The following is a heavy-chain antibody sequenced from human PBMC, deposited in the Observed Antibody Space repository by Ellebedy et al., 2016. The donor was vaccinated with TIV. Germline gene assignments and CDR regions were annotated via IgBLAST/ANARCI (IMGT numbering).Heavy chain of an antibody. CDR1: GFTFGSFA. Sequence: GGSLRLSCAASGFTFGSFAMHWVRQAPGKGLEWLSVISGGGDNTYHADSVKGRVTIIRDNSKNTLYLQMDRLRAEDTAVYYCAKGTSSGFNYDRVGCEYWGQGTLVTVSS. CDR2: ISGGGDNT. J-gene: IGHJ4*02. CDR3: AKGTSSGFNYDRVGCEY. D-gene: IGHD3-22*01. V-gene: IGHV3-23*01.